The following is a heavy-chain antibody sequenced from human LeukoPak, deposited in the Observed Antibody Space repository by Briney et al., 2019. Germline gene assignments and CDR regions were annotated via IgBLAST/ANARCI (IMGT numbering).Heavy chain of an antibody. Sequence: SETLSLTCTVSGGSISSGGYYWSWIRQPPGKGLEWIGYIYHSGSTYYNPSLKSRVTISVDRSKNQFSLKLSSVTAADTAVYYCARDLVSWFDPWGQGTLVTVSS. CDR1: GGSISSGGYY. V-gene: IGHV4-30-2*01. J-gene: IGHJ5*02. D-gene: IGHD3-9*01. CDR3: ARDLVSWFDP. CDR2: IYHSGST.